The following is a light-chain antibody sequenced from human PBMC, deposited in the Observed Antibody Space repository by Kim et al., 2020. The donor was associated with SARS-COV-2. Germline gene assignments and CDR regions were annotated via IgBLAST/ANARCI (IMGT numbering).Light chain of an antibody. V-gene: IGKV3-15*01. CDR3: QQSNNWPPLT. CDR1: QTINNK. CDR2: DAT. J-gene: IGKJ1*01. Sequence: APGEIATLSSRASQTINNKLVWYQQKPGQAPRLLIYDATTRATGIPARFIGSGSETDFTLTINSLQSEDFAVYYCQQSNNWPPLTFGQGTKVDIK.